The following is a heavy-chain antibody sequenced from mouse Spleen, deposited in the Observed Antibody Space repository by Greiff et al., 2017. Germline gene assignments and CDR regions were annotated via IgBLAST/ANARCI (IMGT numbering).Heavy chain of an antibody. D-gene: IGHD4-1*01. CDR2: INPGSGGT. CDR3: AREDWDVFAY. CDR1: GYAFTNYL. V-gene: IGHV1-54*01. J-gene: IGHJ3*01. Sequence: VKLMESGAELVRPGTSVKVSCKASGYAFTNYLIEWVKQRPGQGLEWIGVINPGSGGTNYNEKFKGKATLTADKSSSTAYMQLSSLTSDDSAVYFCAREDWDVFAYWGQGTLVTVSA.